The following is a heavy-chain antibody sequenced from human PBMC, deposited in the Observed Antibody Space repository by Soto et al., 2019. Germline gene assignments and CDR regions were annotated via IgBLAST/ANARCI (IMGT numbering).Heavy chain of an antibody. CDR2: LSDSGVSP. J-gene: IGHJ6*02. CDR1: GFPFSSYA. CDR3: AKMTSDSYGRNYGMDV. V-gene: IGHV3-23*01. D-gene: IGHD5-18*01. Sequence: GSLRLSCAGSGFPFSSYAMSWVRQAPEKGLEWVSALSDSGVSPYYADSVKGRFTISRDNSKNTLYLQMDSLRVEDTALYYCAKMTSDSYGRNYGMDVWGQGTTVTVSS.